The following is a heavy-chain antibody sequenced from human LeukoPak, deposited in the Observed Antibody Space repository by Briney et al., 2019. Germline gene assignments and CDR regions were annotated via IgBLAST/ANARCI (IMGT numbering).Heavy chain of an antibody. V-gene: IGHV3-7*01. CDR2: IKQDGSEK. D-gene: IGHD6-19*01. CDR3: AKDRWGAVASFDY. Sequence: PGGSLRLSCAASGFTFSSYWMSWVRQAPGKGLEWVANIKQDGSEKYYVDSVKGRFTISRDNAKNSLYLQMNSLGTEDTAVYYCAKDRWGAVASFDYWGQGTLVTVSS. CDR1: GFTFSSYW. J-gene: IGHJ4*02.